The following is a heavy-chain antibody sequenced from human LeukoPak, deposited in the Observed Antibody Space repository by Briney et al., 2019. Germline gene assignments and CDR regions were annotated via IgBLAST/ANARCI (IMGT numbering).Heavy chain of an antibody. CDR1: GGTFSIYA. CDR2: IIPIFGTA. Sequence: ASVKVSCKASGGTFSIYAISWVRQAPGQGLEWMGGIIPIFGTANYAQKFQGRVTITADESTSTAYMELSSLRSEDTAVYYCAGYGAGIENYYYYYMDVWGKGTTVTVSS. CDR3: AGYGAGIENYYYYYMDV. J-gene: IGHJ6*03. D-gene: IGHD3-10*01. V-gene: IGHV1-69*13.